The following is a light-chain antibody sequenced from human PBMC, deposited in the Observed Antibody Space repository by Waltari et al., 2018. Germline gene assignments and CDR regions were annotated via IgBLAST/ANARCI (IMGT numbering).Light chain of an antibody. V-gene: IGLV1-44*01. CDR2: NNS. CDR3: AAWDDSLNLYV. CDR1: TSTIGYNT. Sequence: QSVLPQPTSASGTLGRTLTISCSRYTSTIGYNTVVWYQHLPGTAPKLLMYNNSQRPAEVPDRFAGSKPGTSASLAISGLQSDDEADYYCAAWDDSLNLYVFGTGTKLAVL. J-gene: IGLJ1*01.